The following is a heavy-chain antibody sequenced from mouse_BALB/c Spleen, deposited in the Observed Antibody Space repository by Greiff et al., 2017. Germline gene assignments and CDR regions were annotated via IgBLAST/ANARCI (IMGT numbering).Heavy chain of an antibody. V-gene: IGHV3-6*02. CDR2: ISYDGSN. CDR1: GYSITSGYY. CDR3: ARGNYGSSDYFDY. J-gene: IGHJ2*01. Sequence: EVQLQESGPGLVKPSQSLSLTCSVTGYSITSGYYWNWIRQFPGNKLEWMGYISYDGSNNYNPSLKNRISITRDTSKNQFFLKLNSVTTEDTATYYCARGNYGSSDYFDYWGQGTTLTVSS. D-gene: IGHD1-1*01.